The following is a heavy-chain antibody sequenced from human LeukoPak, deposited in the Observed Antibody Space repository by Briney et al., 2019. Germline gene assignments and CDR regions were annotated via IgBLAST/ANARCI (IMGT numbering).Heavy chain of an antibody. CDR1: GYSISSGYY. J-gene: IGHJ3*01. D-gene: IGHD3-10*01. CDR3: ARGQIT. V-gene: IGHV4-38-2*02. Sequence: SETLSLTCTVSGYSISSGYYWGWIRQPPGKGLEWIGSIYHSGSTYYNPSLKSRVTISVDTSKNQFSLKLSSVTAADMAVYYCARGQITWGQGTMVTVSS. CDR2: IYHSGST.